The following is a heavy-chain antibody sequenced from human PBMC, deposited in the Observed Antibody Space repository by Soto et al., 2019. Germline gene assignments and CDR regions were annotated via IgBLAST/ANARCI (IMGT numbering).Heavy chain of an antibody. D-gene: IGHD6-6*01. CDR3: ARDVAPSIAARPVYFDY. CDR1: GFTFSGYW. CDR2: IKEDGSEK. Sequence: GGSLRLSCSASGFTFSGYWMTWVRQAPGKGLEWVANIKEDGSEKYYVDSVKGRFTISRDNPKNSLYLQMNSLRADDTAVYYCARDVAPSIAARPVYFDYWGQGTLVTVSS. V-gene: IGHV3-7*03. J-gene: IGHJ4*02.